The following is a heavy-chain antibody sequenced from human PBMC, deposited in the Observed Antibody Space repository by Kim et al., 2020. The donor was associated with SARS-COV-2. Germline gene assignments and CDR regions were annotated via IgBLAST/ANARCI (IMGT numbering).Heavy chain of an antibody. V-gene: IGHV3-30*18. D-gene: IGHD5-18*01. CDR2: ISYDGSNK. Sequence: GGSLRLSCAASGFTFSSYGMHWVRQAPGKGLEWVAVISYDGSNKYYADSVKGRFTISRDNSKNTLYLQMNSLRAEDTAVYYCAKPTTAMVTGPLRYWGQGTLVTVSS. J-gene: IGHJ4*02. CDR1: GFTFSSYG. CDR3: AKPTTAMVTGPLRY.